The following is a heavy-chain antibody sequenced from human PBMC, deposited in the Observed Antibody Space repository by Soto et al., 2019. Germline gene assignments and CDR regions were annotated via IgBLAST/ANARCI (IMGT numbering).Heavy chain of an antibody. CDR1: GFTFSSYS. Sequence: GGSLTLSCAASGFTFSSYSMNWVRQAPGKGLVWVSRINSDGSSTSYSDSVKGRFTISRDNAKNTLYLQMNSLRAEDTAVYYCSIYPRPCDGHDPLSYWGRGTPVT. CDR3: SIYPRPCDGHDPLSY. V-gene: IGHV3-74*01. CDR2: INSDGSST. D-gene: IGHD5-12*01. J-gene: IGHJ4*01.